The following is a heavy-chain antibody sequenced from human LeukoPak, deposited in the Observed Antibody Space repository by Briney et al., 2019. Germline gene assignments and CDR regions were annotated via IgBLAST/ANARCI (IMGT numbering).Heavy chain of an antibody. J-gene: IGHJ3*02. CDR2: ISNSGST. D-gene: IGHD3/OR15-3a*01. CDR3: AKGGRPGAFDI. CDR1: GASISSYY. V-gene: IGHV4-59*01. Sequence: PSETLSLTCAVSGASISSYYWTWIRQPPGKGLECIAYISNSGSTNYSPSLESRVTISVDTSKSQLSLKVSSVTAADTAVYYCAKGGRPGAFDIWGQGTMVTVSS.